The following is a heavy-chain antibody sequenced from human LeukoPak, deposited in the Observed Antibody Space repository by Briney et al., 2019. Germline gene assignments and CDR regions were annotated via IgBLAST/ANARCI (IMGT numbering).Heavy chain of an antibody. V-gene: IGHV3-23*01. CDR3: ARLPTFYYDSSGYHYDY. CDR1: GFTFNNYA. D-gene: IGHD3-22*01. Sequence: PGGSLRLSCVASGFTFNNYAMSWVRQAPGRGLEWASSTAGSGIRKDYADSVKGRFTISKDKSKNTLYLQMDNLRAEDTGVYFCARLPTFYYDSSGYHYDYWGQGTLVTVSS. J-gene: IGHJ4*02. CDR2: TAGSGIRK.